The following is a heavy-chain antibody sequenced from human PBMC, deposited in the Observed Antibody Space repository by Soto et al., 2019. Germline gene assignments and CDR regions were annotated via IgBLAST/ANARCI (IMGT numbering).Heavy chain of an antibody. D-gene: IGHD6-13*01. J-gene: IGHJ4*02. CDR1: GGTFSSYT. CDR2: IIPILGIA. Sequence: SVKVSCKASGGTFSSYTISWVRQAPGQGLEWMGRIIPILGIANYAQKFQGRVTITADKSTSTAYMELSSLRSEDTAVYYCARMYSSSPFDYWGQGTLVTVSS. CDR3: ARMYSSSPFDY. V-gene: IGHV1-69*02.